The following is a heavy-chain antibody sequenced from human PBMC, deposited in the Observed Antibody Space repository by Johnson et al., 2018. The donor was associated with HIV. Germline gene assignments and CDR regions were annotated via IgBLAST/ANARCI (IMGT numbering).Heavy chain of an antibody. CDR3: ARGPGYGSSWYVNTDAFDI. D-gene: IGHD6-13*01. CDR1: GFIFEDYG. Sequence: VQLVESGGGVVRPGGSLRLSCAASGFIFEDYGMSWVRQLPGKGLEWVSGVNWNGGTTGYADSVKCRLPISRDNAKITLYLQMNSLRAEDTALYYCARGPGYGSSWYVNTDAFDIWGQGTLVTVSS. CDR2: VNWNGGTT. J-gene: IGHJ3*02. V-gene: IGHV3-20*04.